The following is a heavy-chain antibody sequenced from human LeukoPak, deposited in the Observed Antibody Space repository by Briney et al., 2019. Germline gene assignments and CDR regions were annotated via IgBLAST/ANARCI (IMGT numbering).Heavy chain of an antibody. V-gene: IGHV4-59*01. CDR2: IYYTGST. Sequence: SETLSLTCTVSGGSISNYYWSWIRQPPGKGLDWIGYIYYTGSTNSNPSLKSRVIISVDTSKNQFSLKVGSVTAADTAVYYCVRSKSGTYGWFDPWGQGTLVTVSS. D-gene: IGHD4-17*01. J-gene: IGHJ5*02. CDR1: GGSISNYY. CDR3: VRSKSGTYGWFDP.